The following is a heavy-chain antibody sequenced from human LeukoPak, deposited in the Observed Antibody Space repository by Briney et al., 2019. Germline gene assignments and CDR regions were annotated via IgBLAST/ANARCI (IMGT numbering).Heavy chain of an antibody. CDR1: GGSISSYY. V-gene: IGHV4-59*12. J-gene: IGHJ5*02. D-gene: IGHD3-16*01. CDR2: ISYSGST. CDR3: ARGDYYDGGGRNWFDP. Sequence: SETLSLTCTVSGGSISSYYWSWIRQPPGKGLEWIACISYSGSTKYNPSLKSRVTMSVDTSKNQFSLRLTSVTAADTAVYYCARGDYYDGGGRNWFDPWGQGTLVTVSS.